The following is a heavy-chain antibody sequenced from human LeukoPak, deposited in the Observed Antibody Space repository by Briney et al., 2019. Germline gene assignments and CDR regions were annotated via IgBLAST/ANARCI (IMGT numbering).Heavy chain of an antibody. CDR2: ISSSSSYI. V-gene: IGHV3-21*04. CDR1: GFTFSSYS. Sequence: TGGSLRLSCAASGFTFSSYSMNWVRQAPGKGLEWVSSISSSSSYIYYADSVKGRFTISRDNAKNSLYLQMNSLRAEDTAVYYCARDLTDYYYYMDVWGKGTTVTVSS. J-gene: IGHJ6*03. D-gene: IGHD3-9*01. CDR3: ARDLTDYYYYMDV.